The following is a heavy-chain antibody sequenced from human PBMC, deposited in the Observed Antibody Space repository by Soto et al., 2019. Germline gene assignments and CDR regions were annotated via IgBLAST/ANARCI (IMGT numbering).Heavy chain of an antibody. J-gene: IGHJ4*02. CDR3: AKADSSSLIDY. D-gene: IGHD6-13*01. Sequence: GGSLRLSCAASGFTFSSYGMHWVRQAPGKGLEWVAVISYDGSNKYYADSVKGRFTISRDNSKNTLYLQMHSLRAEDTAVYYCAKADSSSLIDYWGQGTLVTVSS. CDR1: GFTFSSYG. CDR2: ISYDGSNK. V-gene: IGHV3-30*18.